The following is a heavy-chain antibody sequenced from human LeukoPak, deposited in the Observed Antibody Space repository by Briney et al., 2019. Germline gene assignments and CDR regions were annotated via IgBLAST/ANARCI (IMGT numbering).Heavy chain of an antibody. Sequence: GGSLRLSCAASGFTVSSNYMSWVRQAPGKGLEWVSAIYSGGSTYYADSVKGRFTISRDNSKNTLYLQMSSLRAEDTAVYYCARFYYEKWFGELLIDYWGQGTLVTVSS. CDR2: IYSGGST. V-gene: IGHV3-66*01. J-gene: IGHJ4*02. CDR3: ARFYYEKWFGELLIDY. D-gene: IGHD3-10*01. CDR1: GFTVSSNY.